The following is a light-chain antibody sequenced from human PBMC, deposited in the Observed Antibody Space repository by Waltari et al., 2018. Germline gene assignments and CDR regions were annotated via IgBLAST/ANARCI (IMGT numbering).Light chain of an antibody. Sequence: QSALTQPASVSGSPGQSITISCAGTSSDVGGYNYVSWYQQHPDKAPQLVIYEVSHRPHRVSSRFSGSKSGNTASLTISGLRAEDEADYYCSSYTSSSTLVFGGGTKVTVL. CDR1: SSDVGGYNY. CDR3: SSYTSSSTLV. V-gene: IGLV2-14*01. J-gene: IGLJ2*01. CDR2: EVS.